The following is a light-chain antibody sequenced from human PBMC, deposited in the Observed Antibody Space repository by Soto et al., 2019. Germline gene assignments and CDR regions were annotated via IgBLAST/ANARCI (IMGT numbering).Light chain of an antibody. J-gene: IGLJ2*01. V-gene: IGLV2-14*01. CDR1: SGDVGRYDS. CDR3: SSYTTNRTPV. Sequence: QSVLNQPASVSGSPGQSLTISCTGTSGDVGRYDSVSWYKHRPGKVPELIIFSDRFSGSKSGNTASLTISGLQAEDEADYYCSSYTTNRTPVFGGGTKVTVL.